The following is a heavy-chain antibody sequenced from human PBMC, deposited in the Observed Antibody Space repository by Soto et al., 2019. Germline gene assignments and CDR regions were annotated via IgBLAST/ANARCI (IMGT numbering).Heavy chain of an antibody. CDR3: ARGGGYYDFWSGYYVGGGYYYGMDV. J-gene: IGHJ6*02. CDR2: IYYSGST. Sequence: PSETLSLTCTVSGGSVSSGSYYWSWIRQPPGKGLEWIGYIYYSGSTNYNPSLKSRVTISVDTSKNRFSLKLSSVTAADTAVYYCARGGGYYDFWSGYYVGGGYYYGMDVWGQGTTVTVSS. D-gene: IGHD3-3*01. V-gene: IGHV4-61*01. CDR1: GGSVSSGSYY.